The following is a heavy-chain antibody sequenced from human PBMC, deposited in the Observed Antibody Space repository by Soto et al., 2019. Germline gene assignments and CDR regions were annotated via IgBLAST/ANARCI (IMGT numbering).Heavy chain of an antibody. V-gene: IGHV3-21*06. CDR1: GVTFTRYS. J-gene: IGHJ4*02. CDR3: ARESEDLTSNFDY. CDR2: ISSTTNYI. Sequence: GGSLRLSCSASGVTFTRYSMNWVRQDPGKGLEWVSSISSTTNYIYYGDSMKGRFTISRDNAKNSLYLEMNSLRAEDTAVYYCARESEDLTSNFDYWGQGTLVPVPS.